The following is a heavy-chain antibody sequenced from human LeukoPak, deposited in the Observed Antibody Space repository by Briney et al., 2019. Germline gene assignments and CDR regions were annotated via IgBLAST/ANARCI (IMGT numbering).Heavy chain of an antibody. Sequence: HPGGSLRPSCAASGFTFSSYAMSWVRQAPGKGLEWVSAISGSGGSTYYADSVKGRFTISRDNSKNTLYLQMNSLRAEDTAVYYCAKEGGYCSGGSCYFRYFDYWGQGTLVTVSS. V-gene: IGHV3-23*01. J-gene: IGHJ4*02. D-gene: IGHD2-15*01. CDR2: ISGSGGST. CDR1: GFTFSSYA. CDR3: AKEGGYCSGGSCYFRYFDY.